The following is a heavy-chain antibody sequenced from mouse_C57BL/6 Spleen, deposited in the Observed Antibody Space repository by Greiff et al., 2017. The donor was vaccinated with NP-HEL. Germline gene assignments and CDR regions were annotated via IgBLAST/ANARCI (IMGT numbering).Heavy chain of an antibody. V-gene: IGHV1-59*01. CDR2: IDPSDSYT. Sequence: VQLQQSGAELVRPGTSVKLSCKASGYTFTSYWMHWVKQRPGQGLEWIGVIDPSDSYTNYNQKFKGKATLTVDTSSSTAYMQLSSLTSEDSAVYYCARGDYGSSEWGYFDYWGQGTTLTVSS. CDR1: GYTFTSYW. J-gene: IGHJ2*01. D-gene: IGHD1-1*01. CDR3: ARGDYGSSEWGYFDY.